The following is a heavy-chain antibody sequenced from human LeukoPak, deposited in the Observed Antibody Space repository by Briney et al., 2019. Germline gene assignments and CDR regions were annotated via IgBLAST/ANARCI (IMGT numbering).Heavy chain of an antibody. J-gene: IGHJ5*02. CDR3: ARSPGGYYYDSSGYYRRRYWFDP. CDR1: GYSISSGYY. Sequence: SETLSLTCTVSGYSISSGYYWGWIRQPPGKGLEWIGSIYHSGSTYYNPSLKSRVTISVDTSKNQFSLKPSSVTAADTAVYYCARSPGGYYYDSSGYYRRRYWFDPWGQGTLVTVSS. D-gene: IGHD3-22*01. CDR2: IYHSGST. V-gene: IGHV4-38-2*02.